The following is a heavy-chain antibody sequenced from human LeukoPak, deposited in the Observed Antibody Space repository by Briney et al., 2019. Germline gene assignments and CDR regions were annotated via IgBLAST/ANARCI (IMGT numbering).Heavy chain of an antibody. CDR2: IYTSGST. CDR1: GGSISSYY. Sequence: SETLSLTCTVSGGSISSYYWSWIRQPAGKGLEWIGRIYTSGSTNYNPSLKSRVTMSVDTSKNQFSLKLSSVTAADTAVYYCARAGYDILTGYYFDYWGQGTLVTVSS. V-gene: IGHV4-4*07. CDR3: ARAGYDILTGYYFDY. D-gene: IGHD3-9*01. J-gene: IGHJ4*02.